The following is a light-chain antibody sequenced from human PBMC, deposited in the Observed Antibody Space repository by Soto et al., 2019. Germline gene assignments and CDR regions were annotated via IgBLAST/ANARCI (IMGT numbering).Light chain of an antibody. CDR3: QQYNNWPPFT. CDR2: GAS. V-gene: IGKV3-15*01. CDR1: QSVSRS. Sequence: EIVMTQSPATLSVSPGERVTLSCRASQSVSRSLARYQQKPGQAPRLLIYGASTRATGIPARFSGSGSGTEFTLTISSLQSEDFAVYYCQQYNNWPPFTGGPGPKVDIK. J-gene: IGKJ3*01.